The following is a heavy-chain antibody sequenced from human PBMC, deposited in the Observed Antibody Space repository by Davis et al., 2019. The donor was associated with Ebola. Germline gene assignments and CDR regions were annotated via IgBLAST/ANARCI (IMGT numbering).Heavy chain of an antibody. Sequence: HSQTLSLTCAISGDSVFGKSGAWNWIRQSPSRGLEWLGRTYYSSKWHNDYAVSVKSRIIINSATSKNQFSLQLNSVTPEDTAVYYCARGWLRSGFDYWGQGAPVTVSS. CDR2: TYYSSKWHN. CDR1: GDSVFGKSGA. CDR3: ARGWLRSGFDY. D-gene: IGHD5-12*01. V-gene: IGHV6-1*01. J-gene: IGHJ4*02.